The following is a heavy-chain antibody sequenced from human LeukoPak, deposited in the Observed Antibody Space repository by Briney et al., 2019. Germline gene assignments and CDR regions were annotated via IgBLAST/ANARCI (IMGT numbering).Heavy chain of an antibody. J-gene: IGHJ5*02. CDR2: YFYSGCT. CDR1: GGSISSSTYS. CDR3: ERSGGGPYYYGSGSYYPGEDWFDP. V-gene: IGHV4-39*07. D-gene: IGHD3-10*01. Sequence: SETLSLTCTVSGGSISSSTYSWGWIRQPPGKGLEWIGSYFYSGCTYYNPSLNSRVTISADTSKNQFSLKLISVTAADTAVYYSERSGGGPYYYGSGSYYPGEDWFDPWGQGTLVTVSS.